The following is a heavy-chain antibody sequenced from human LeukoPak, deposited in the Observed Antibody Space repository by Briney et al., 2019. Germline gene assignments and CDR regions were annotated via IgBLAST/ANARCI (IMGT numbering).Heavy chain of an antibody. Sequence: SETLSLTCTVSGGSISSYYWSWIRQPPGKGLEGIGYSYYSGSTNYNPSLKSRVTISVDTSKNQFSLELSSVTAADTAVYYCARHFMGGSYNWFDPWGQGTLVTVSS. CDR2: SYYSGST. D-gene: IGHD1-26*01. J-gene: IGHJ5*02. CDR1: GGSISSYY. V-gene: IGHV4-59*08. CDR3: ARHFMGGSYNWFDP.